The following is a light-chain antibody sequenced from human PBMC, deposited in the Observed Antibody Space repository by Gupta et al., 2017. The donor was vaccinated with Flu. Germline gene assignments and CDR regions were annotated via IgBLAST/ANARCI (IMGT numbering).Light chain of an antibody. V-gene: IGLV2-14*01. Sequence: SALTQPASVSGSPGQSITVSCTGTSSDLGGYNYVSWYQHHPGKAPKLRMFEVNHRPSGVSNRFSGSKSGNTASLTISGLQAEDEADYYCSSYSSTNILIFGGGTKVTVL. CDR1: SSDLGGYNY. CDR3: SSYSSTNILI. J-gene: IGLJ2*01. CDR2: EVN.